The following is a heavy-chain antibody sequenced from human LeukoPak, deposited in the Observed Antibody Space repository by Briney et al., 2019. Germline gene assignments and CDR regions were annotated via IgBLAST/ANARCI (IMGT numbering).Heavy chain of an antibody. J-gene: IGHJ4*02. CDR1: GYSFSTYW. CDR3: ASTSTYYDFWSGSVPLDY. V-gene: IGHV5-51*01. CDR2: IYPGDSDT. Sequence: NPGESLKISCKGSGYSFSTYWIGWVRQMPGKGLEWMGIIYPGDSDTRYSPSFQGHVTISADKSISTAYLQWSSLKASDTAMYYCASTSTYYDFWSGSVPLDYWGQGTLVTVSS. D-gene: IGHD3-3*01.